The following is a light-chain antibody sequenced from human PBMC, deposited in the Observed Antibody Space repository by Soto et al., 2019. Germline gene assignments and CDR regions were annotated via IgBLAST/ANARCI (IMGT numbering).Light chain of an antibody. Sequence: ETVLTQSPGTLSLSPGERATLSCRASQSVSSSSLAWYQQRPGQAPRLLIYGTSSRATGIPDRFSGSGSGTDFTLTISRLEPEDFAVYFYQRYGSSPLITFGQGTRLEIK. J-gene: IGKJ5*01. V-gene: IGKV3-20*01. CDR1: QSVSSSS. CDR2: GTS. CDR3: QRYGSSPLIT.